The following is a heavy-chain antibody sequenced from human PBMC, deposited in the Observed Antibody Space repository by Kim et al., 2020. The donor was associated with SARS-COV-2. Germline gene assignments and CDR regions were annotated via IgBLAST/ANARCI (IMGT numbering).Heavy chain of an antibody. CDR2: INHSGST. CDR1: GGSFSSYY. D-gene: IGHD6-6*01. V-gene: IGHV4-34*01. CDR3: ARAPSVKWTYSSSSYYGMDV. Sequence: SETLSLTCAVYGGSFSSYYWSWIRQPPGKGLEWIGEINHSGSTNYNPSLKSRVTISVDTSKNQFSLKLSSVTAADTAVYYCARAPSVKWTYSSSSYYGMDVWGQGTTVTVSS. J-gene: IGHJ6*02.